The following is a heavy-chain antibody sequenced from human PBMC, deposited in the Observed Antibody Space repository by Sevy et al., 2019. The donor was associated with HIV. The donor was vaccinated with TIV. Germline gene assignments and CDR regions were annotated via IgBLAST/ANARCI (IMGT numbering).Heavy chain of an antibody. Sequence: GGSLRLSCAASGFTFSTYAMHWVRQAPGRGLEYVAAISANGGNTYYANSVKGRFTISRDNSKNTLYLQMGSLRAEDMAVYYCARATFWTSWHFDYWGQGTLVTVSS. CDR2: ISANGGNT. CDR1: GFTFSTYA. V-gene: IGHV3-64*01. D-gene: IGHD3-16*01. J-gene: IGHJ4*02. CDR3: ARATFWTSWHFDY.